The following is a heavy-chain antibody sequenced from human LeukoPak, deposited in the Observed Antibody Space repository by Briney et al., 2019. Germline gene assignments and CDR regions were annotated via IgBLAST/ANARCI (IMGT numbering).Heavy chain of an antibody. CDR2: IKQDGSEK. CDR3: AREAGIPPSTQQWPTSVDY. D-gene: IGHD5-18*01. J-gene: IGHJ4*02. Sequence: GGSLRLSCVASGFTFSSYWMSWVRQAPGKGLEWVANIKQDGSEKYYVDSVKGRFTISRDNAKNSLYLQMNCLRAEDTAVYYCAREAGIPPSTQQWPTSVDYWGQGTLVTVSS. V-gene: IGHV3-7*05. CDR1: GFTFSSYW.